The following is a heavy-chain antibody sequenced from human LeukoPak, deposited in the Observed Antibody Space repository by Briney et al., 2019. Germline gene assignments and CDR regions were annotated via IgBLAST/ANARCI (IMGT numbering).Heavy chain of an antibody. J-gene: IGHJ3*02. CDR3: AKSNGYGLVDI. V-gene: IGHV4-38-2*02. Sequence: SETLSLTCTVSNYSISGGYYWGWIRQPPGKGLEWIGEINHSGSTNYNPSLKSRVTISVDTSKNQFSLKLNSVTAADTAVYYCAKSNGYGLVDIWGQGTMVTVSS. D-gene: IGHD3-10*01. CDR2: INHSGST. CDR1: NYSISGGYY.